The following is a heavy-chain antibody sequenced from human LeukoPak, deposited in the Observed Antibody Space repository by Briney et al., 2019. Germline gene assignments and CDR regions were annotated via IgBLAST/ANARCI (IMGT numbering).Heavy chain of an antibody. CDR2: IPGSGGAWLSSITGASSSP. V-gene: IGHV3-23*01. Sequence: PGRSLRLSCAASGFTFSYYAMSWGRQAPGKGPEWVSTIPGSGGAWLSSITGASSSPFYADSVKRRFTISRDNSKNTLYLQMNSLRAEDTAVYYCAKVNYDDSSGFYFEAEIDYWGQGTLVTVSS. D-gene: IGHD3-22*01. J-gene: IGHJ4*02. CDR3: AKVNYDDSSGFYFEAEIDY. CDR1: GFTFSYYA.